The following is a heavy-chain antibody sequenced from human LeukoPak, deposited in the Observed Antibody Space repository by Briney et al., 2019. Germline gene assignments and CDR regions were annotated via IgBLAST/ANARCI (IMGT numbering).Heavy chain of an antibody. CDR1: GGSISSGSYS. Sequence: SETLSLTCTVSGGSISSGSYSWSWIRQPAGKGLEWIGRIYTSGSTNYNPSLKSRFTISVDTSKKQFSLKLSSVTAADTAVYYCARGQARLSWFDPWGQGTLVTVSS. J-gene: IGHJ5*02. V-gene: IGHV4-61*02. D-gene: IGHD3-16*01. CDR2: IYTSGST. CDR3: ARGQARLSWFDP.